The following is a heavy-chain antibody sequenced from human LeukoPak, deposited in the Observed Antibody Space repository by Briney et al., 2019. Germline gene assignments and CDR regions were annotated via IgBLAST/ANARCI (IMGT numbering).Heavy chain of an antibody. Sequence: GGSLRLSCAASGFAFSSYSMNWVRQAPGKGLERLSYITSSSSSIFYADSVKGRFTISRDNAKNSLYLQMNSLRDDDTAVYYCARDRPNTGYDFDYWGQGALVTVSS. D-gene: IGHD5-12*01. V-gene: IGHV3-48*02. CDR2: ITSSSSSI. CDR3: ARDRPNTGYDFDY. J-gene: IGHJ4*02. CDR1: GFAFSSYS.